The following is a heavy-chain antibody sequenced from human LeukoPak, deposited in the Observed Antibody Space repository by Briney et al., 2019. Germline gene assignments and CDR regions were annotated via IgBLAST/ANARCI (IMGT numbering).Heavy chain of an antibody. Sequence: ASVKVSCKASGYTFTSYAMHWVRQAPGQRLEWMGWINAGNGNTKYSQKFQGRVTITRDTSASTAYMELSSLRSEDTAVYYCAAMGYGSGYCDFWSGYDYYGMDVWGQGTTVTVSS. CDR1: GYTFTSYA. CDR3: AAMGYGSGYCDFWSGYDYYGMDV. V-gene: IGHV1-3*01. CDR2: INAGNGNT. J-gene: IGHJ6*02. D-gene: IGHD3-3*01.